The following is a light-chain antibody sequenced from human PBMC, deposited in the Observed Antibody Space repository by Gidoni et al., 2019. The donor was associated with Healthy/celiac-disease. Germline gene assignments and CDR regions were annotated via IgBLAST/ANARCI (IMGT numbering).Light chain of an antibody. CDR2: DAS. Sequence: EIVLTQSPATLSLSPGERATLSCRASQSVSSYLAWYQQKPGQAPRLRIYDASNRATGIPARFSGSGSGTDFTLTISSLEPEDFAVYYGQQRSNWPWTFGQGTKVEIK. CDR3: QQRSNWPWT. J-gene: IGKJ1*01. V-gene: IGKV3-11*01. CDR1: QSVSSY.